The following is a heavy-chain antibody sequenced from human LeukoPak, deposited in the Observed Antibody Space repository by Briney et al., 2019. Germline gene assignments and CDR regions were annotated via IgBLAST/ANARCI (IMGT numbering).Heavy chain of an antibody. CDR2: ISSSSNYK. CDR1: GFTFTSYT. J-gene: IGHJ3*02. V-gene: IGHV3-21*01. CDR3: ARGGAAGGTDAFDI. D-gene: IGHD6-13*01. Sequence: GGSLRLSCAASGFTFTSYTMNWVRQAPGKGLEWISSISSSSNYKYYADSVKGRFTISRDNAKNSLFLEMSSLRAEDTAVYYCARGGAAGGTDAFDIWGQGTMVTVSS.